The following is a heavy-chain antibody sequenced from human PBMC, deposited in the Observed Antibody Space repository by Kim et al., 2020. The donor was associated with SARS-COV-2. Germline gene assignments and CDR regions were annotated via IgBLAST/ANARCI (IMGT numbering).Heavy chain of an antibody. D-gene: IGHD2-21*02. J-gene: IGHJ4*02. CDR2: IYYSGST. CDR1: GGSISSYY. CDR3: ARLGGNLRAYCGGDCYHYFDY. V-gene: IGHV4-59*01. Sequence: SETLSLTCTVSGGSISSYYWSWIRQPPGKGLEWIGYIYYSGSTNYNPSLKSRVTISVDTSKNQFSLKLSSVTAADTAVYYCARLGGNLRAYCGGDCYHYFDYWGQGTLVTVSS.